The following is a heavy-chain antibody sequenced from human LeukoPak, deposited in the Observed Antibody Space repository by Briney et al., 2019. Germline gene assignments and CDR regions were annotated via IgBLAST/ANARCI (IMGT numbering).Heavy chain of an antibody. CDR1: GYTFTSYG. CDR2: ISAYNGNT. D-gene: IGHD1-7*01. V-gene: IGHV1-18*01. J-gene: IGHJ5*02. Sequence: ASVKVSCKASGYTFTSYGISWVRQAPGQGLEWMGWISAYNGNTNYAQKLQGRVTMTTDTSTSTAYMELRSLRSDGTAVYYCARDGLTGTTGDWFDPWGQGTLVTVSS. CDR3: ARDGLTGTTGDWFDP.